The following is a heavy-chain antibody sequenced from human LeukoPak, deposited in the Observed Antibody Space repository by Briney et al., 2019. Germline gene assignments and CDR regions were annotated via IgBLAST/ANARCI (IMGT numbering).Heavy chain of an antibody. D-gene: IGHD2-2*01. CDR3: AREGGRSTSPPYAFDI. CDR2: IYHSGST. Sequence: SETLSLTCAVSGGSISSGGYSWSWIRQPPGKGLEWIGYIYHSGSTYYNPSLKSRVTISVDRSKNQFSLKLSSVTAADTAVYYCAREGGRSTSPPYAFDIWGQGTMVTVSS. CDR1: GGSISSGGYS. V-gene: IGHV4-30-2*01. J-gene: IGHJ3*02.